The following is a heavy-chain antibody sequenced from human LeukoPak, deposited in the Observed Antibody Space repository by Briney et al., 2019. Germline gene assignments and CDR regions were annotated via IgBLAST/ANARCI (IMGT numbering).Heavy chain of an antibody. CDR1: GITLSTYA. J-gene: IGHJ3*02. V-gene: IGHV3-23*01. CDR2: IVGSGGGT. CDR3: TRDPSGDYVGAFDM. Sequence: GGSLRLSRAASGITLSTYAMPWVRQAPGKGLEWVSAIVGSGGGTDKADLWKGQFTNSRDKSRDTLFLRMNSRGAEDTALYSCTRDPSGDYVGAFDMWGAGTMVTVSS. D-gene: IGHD4-17*01.